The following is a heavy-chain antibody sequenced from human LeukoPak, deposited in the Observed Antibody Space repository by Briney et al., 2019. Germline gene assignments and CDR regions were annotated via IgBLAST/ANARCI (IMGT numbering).Heavy chain of an antibody. V-gene: IGHV3-23*01. D-gene: IGHD2-2*03. CDR3: AKDSHWILFDD. Sequence: GGSLRLSCSASGFTFTTYGMNWVRQAPGKGLEWVSGIGGSGIRTYYADSVKGRFTISRDNSKNTLYLQMNSLKDEDTAVYYCAKDSHWILFDDWGQGTLVTVSS. CDR1: GFTFTTYG. J-gene: IGHJ4*02. CDR2: IGGSGIRT.